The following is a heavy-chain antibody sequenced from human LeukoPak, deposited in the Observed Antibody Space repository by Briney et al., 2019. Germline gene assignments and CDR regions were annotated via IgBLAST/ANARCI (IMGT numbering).Heavy chain of an antibody. J-gene: IGHJ6*02. CDR2: IWYDGSNK. V-gene: IGHV3-33*01. CDR1: GFTFSSYG. D-gene: IGHD1-14*01. CDR3: ARWYDYYYGMDV. Sequence: GGSLRLSCAASGFTFSSYGMHWVRQAPGKGLEWVAVIWYDGSNKYYADSVKGRFTISRDNSKNTLYLQMNSLRAENTAVYYCARWYDYYYGMDVWGQGTTVTVSS.